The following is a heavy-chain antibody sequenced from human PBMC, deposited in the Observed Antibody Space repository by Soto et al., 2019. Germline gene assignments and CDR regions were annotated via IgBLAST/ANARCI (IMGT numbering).Heavy chain of an antibody. CDR1: GYTFTSYD. Sequence: ASVKVSCKASGYTFTSYDINWVRQATGQGLEWMGWMNPNSGNTGYAQKFQGRVTMTRNTSISTAYMELSSLRSEDTAVYYCARGARPLWSGYLPMNYYYYGMDVWGQGTTVTVSS. D-gene: IGHD3-3*01. J-gene: IGHJ6*02. CDR2: MNPNSGNT. CDR3: ARGARPLWSGYLPMNYYYYGMDV. V-gene: IGHV1-8*01.